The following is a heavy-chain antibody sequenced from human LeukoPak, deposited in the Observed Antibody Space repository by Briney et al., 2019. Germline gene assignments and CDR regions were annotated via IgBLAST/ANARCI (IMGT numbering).Heavy chain of an antibody. V-gene: IGHV3-48*03. CDR1: GFTFSSYE. J-gene: IGHJ4*02. Sequence: GGSLRLSCAASGFTFSSYEMNWVRQAPGKGLEWVSYISSSGSTIYYADSVKGRFTISRDNAKNSLYLQMNSLRAEDTAVYYCARDKDRFGELSKYFDYWGQGTLVTVSS. D-gene: IGHD3-10*01. CDR2: ISSSGSTI. CDR3: ARDKDRFGELSKYFDY.